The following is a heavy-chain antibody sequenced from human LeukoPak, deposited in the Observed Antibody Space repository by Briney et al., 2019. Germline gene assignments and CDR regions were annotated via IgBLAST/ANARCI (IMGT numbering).Heavy chain of an antibody. D-gene: IGHD3-9*01. CDR1: GFTFSSYG. CDR3: ARDERYFDYPVKNPNDAFDI. V-gene: IGHV3-30*03. Sequence: PGGSLRLSCAASGFTFSSYGMHWVRQAPGKGLEWVAVISYDGSNKYYADSVKGRFTISRDNSKNTLYLQMNSLRAEDTAVYYCARDERYFDYPVKNPNDAFDIWGQGTMVTVSS. J-gene: IGHJ3*02. CDR2: ISYDGSNK.